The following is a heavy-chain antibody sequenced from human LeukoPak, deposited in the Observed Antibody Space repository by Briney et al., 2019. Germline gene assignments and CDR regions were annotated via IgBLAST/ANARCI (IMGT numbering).Heavy chain of an antibody. V-gene: IGHV3-23*01. CDR2: ISDSGDTI. D-gene: IGHD4/OR15-4a*01. J-gene: IGHJ4*02. Sequence: GGSLGLSCAASGFTFSRHAINWVRQAPGKELEWVSSISDSGDTIYYADSVKGRFTISRDNSKNTLYLQMNSLRAEDTAVYYCARRAGAYSHPYDYWGQGTLVTVSS. CDR1: GFTFSRHA. CDR3: ARRAGAYSHPYDY.